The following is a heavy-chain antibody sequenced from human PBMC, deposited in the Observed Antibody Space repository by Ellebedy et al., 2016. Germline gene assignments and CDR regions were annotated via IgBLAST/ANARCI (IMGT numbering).Heavy chain of an antibody. CDR1: GYTFTSYG. J-gene: IGHJ4*02. V-gene: IGHV1-18*01. D-gene: IGHD6-13*01. Sequence: ASVKVSCKASGYTFTSYGISWVRQAPGQGLEWMGWISAYNGNTNYAQKLQGRVTMTTDTSTSTAYMELRSLRSGDTAVYYCARDRDSSSWSTPFDYWGQGTLVTVSS. CDR2: ISAYNGNT. CDR3: ARDRDSSSWSTPFDY.